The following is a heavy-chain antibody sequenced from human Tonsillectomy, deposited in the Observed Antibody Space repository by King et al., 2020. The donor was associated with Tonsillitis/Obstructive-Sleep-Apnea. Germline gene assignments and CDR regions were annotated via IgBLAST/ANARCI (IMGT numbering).Heavy chain of an antibody. Sequence: TLQEYGPVLVKPPETLTMTCTVSGFSLSNARMGVSWIRQPPGQALEWLAHIFSNDEKSYSTSLKSRLTISKDNYKSQVDLTMTNMEPVDTATYYCERQGEGYCSSTSCYYYHDGMEVGGQGTTVTVS. CDR3: ERQGEGYCSSTSCYYYHDGMEV. D-gene: IGHD2-2*01. CDR1: GFSLSNARMG. V-gene: IGHV2-26*01. J-gene: IGHJ6*02. CDR2: IFSNDEK.